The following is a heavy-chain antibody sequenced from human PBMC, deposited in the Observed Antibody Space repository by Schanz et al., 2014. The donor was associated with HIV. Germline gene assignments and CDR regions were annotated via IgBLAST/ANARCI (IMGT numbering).Heavy chain of an antibody. V-gene: IGHV3-30*18. J-gene: IGHJ4*02. D-gene: IGHD5-12*01. CDR2: ISYDGSNK. CDR3: AKDIAGYNRYYFDY. CDR1: GFMFSSYG. Sequence: VQLLESGGGLVQPGGSLRVSCAASGFMFSSYGMSWVRQAPGRGLEWVAVISYDGSNKYYADSVKGRFTISRDNSKNTLFLQMNSLRAEDTALYYCAKDIAGYNRYYFDYWGQGTLVTLSS.